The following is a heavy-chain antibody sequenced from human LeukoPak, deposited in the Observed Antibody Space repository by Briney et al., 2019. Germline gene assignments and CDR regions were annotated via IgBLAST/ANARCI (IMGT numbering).Heavy chain of an antibody. CDR1: GGTFSSYA. D-gene: IGHD5-24*01. CDR3: VRRGDGYNLNPYDY. V-gene: IGHV1-18*01. J-gene: IGHJ4*02. Sequence: ASVKVSCKASGGTFSSYAIGWVRQAPGQGLEWMGWISAYNGNTNYAQKLQGRVTMTTDTSTSTAYMELRSLRSDDTAVYYCVRRGDGYNLNPYDYWGQGTLVTVSS. CDR2: ISAYNGNT.